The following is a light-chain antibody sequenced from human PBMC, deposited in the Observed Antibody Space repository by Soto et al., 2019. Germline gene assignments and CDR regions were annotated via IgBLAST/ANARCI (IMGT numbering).Light chain of an antibody. V-gene: IGKV1-39*01. CDR3: QQTYSPLGT. Sequence: DIQMTQSPTSLTASVGDRVTITCRASQSVNNYLDWYQQKPGKAPKLLIYAASNLQSGVPSRFSDSGSGTDFTLTISNVQPEDFATYYCQQTYSPLGTFGQGTKVE. CDR1: QSVNNY. CDR2: AAS. J-gene: IGKJ1*01.